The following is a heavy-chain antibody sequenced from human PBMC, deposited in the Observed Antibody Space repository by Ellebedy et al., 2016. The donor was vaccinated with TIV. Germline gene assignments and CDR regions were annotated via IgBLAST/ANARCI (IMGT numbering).Heavy chain of an antibody. D-gene: IGHD3-10*01. CDR1: GYSFTSYW. J-gene: IGHJ4*02. CDR3: ASHSVHGSGSYYGGGAFDY. Sequence: GESLKISCKGSGYSFTSYWISWVRQMPGKGLEWMGRIDPSDSYTNYSPSFQGHVTISADKSISTAYLQWSSLKASDTAMYYCASHSVHGSGSYYGGGAFDYWGQGTLVTVSS. V-gene: IGHV5-10-1*01. CDR2: IDPSDSYT.